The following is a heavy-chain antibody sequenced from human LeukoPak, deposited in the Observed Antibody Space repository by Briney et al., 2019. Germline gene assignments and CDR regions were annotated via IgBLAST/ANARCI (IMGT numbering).Heavy chain of an antibody. D-gene: IGHD2-2*01. CDR2: ISINGDGT. CDR1: GFTFNKFA. CDR3: AKDRSVIPAAIPDY. V-gene: IGHV3-23*01. J-gene: IGHJ4*02. Sequence: TGGSLKLSCAASGFTFNKFALSWVRQAPGKGLEWVSAISINGDGTYYADSVRGRFTISRDNSKNTLYLQMNSLKTEDTAVYYCAKDRSVIPAAIPDYWGQGILVIVSS.